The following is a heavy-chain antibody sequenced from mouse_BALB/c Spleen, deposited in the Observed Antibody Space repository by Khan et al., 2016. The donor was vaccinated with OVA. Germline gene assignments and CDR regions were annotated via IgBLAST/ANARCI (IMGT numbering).Heavy chain of an antibody. CDR1: GFSITSDYA. D-gene: IGHD2-10*02. J-gene: IGHJ2*01. Sequence: EVQLQESGPGLVKPSQSLSLTCTVTGFSITSDYAWNWIRQFPGNQLEWLGYIRYSGNTNYNPSLKSRISVTRDTSKNQFFLQLNSVTTEDTATYYGARVYGGDFDYWGQGTTLTVSS. CDR3: ARVYGGDFDY. CDR2: IRYSGNT. V-gene: IGHV3-2*02.